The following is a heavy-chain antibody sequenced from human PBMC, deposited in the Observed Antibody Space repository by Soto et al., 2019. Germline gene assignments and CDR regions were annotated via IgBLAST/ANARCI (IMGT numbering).Heavy chain of an antibody. D-gene: IGHD5-18*01. J-gene: IGHJ6*02. CDR3: ARDTAMVTRYYYYGMDV. V-gene: IGHV1-46*01. Sequence: ASVKVSCKASGYTFTIYYMHWVRQAPGQGLEWMGIINPSGGSTSYAQKFQGRVTMTRDTSTSTVYMELSSLRSEDTAVYYCARDTAMVTRYYYYGMDVWGQGTTVTVS. CDR2: INPSGGST. CDR1: GYTFTIYY.